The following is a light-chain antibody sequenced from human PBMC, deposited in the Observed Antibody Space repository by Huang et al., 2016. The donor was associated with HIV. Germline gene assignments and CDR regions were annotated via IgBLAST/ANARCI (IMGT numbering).Light chain of an antibody. Sequence: IQMTQSPSSLSASVGDRVTITCRASQAISNSLVWYQQKPGKAPKLLLFAASRLDSGVPSRFRGSGSGTDYTLTINSLQPEDFATYYCQQYFTTPLAFGGGTKVEIK. CDR1: QAISNS. CDR2: AAS. V-gene: IGKV1-NL1*01. CDR3: QQYFTTPLA. J-gene: IGKJ4*01.